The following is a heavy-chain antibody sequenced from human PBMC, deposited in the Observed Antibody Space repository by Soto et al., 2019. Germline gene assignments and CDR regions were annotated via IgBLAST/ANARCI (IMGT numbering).Heavy chain of an antibody. D-gene: IGHD3-3*01. CDR3: AKNHLPQSYYDLPWFDP. Sequence: GGSLRLSCAASGFIFSDYGMHWVRQAPGKGLEWMAIISSDGSDKYYADSVKGRFTISRDNSKNTLYLQMNSPRAEDTAVYYCAKNHLPQSYYDLPWFDPWGQGTLVTVSS. CDR2: ISSDGSDK. J-gene: IGHJ5*02. V-gene: IGHV3-30*18. CDR1: GFIFSDYG.